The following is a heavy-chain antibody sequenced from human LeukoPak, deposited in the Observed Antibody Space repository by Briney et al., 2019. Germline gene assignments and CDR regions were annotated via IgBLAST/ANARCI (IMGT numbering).Heavy chain of an antibody. V-gene: IGHV4-34*01. J-gene: IGHJ4*02. CDR2: INHSGST. CDR1: GGSLSGYY. Sequence: SETLSLTCAVYGGSLSGYYWSWIRQPPGKGLEWIGEINHSGSTNYNPSLKSRVTISVDTSKNQFSLKLSSVTAADTAVYYCARGLANSASHFDYWGQGTLVTVSS. D-gene: IGHD1-26*01. CDR3: ARGLANSASHFDY.